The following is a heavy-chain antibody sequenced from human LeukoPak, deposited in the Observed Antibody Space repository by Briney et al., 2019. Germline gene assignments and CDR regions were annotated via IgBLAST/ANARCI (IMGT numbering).Heavy chain of an antibody. CDR3: AREHCDGGNCYGLRYLDV. CDR1: GFTFRNFD. CDR2: ICVCSET. J-gene: IGHJ6*03. V-gene: IGHV3-13*01. D-gene: IGHD2-15*01. Sequence: GGPVRLSCAASGFTFRNFDMYWVCQGPGRGLEWVSTICVCSETHYPDSVRGRFTISRENARNSLYLQMNSLRAGDTAVYYCAREHCDGGNCYGLRYLDVWGKGTRVTVSS.